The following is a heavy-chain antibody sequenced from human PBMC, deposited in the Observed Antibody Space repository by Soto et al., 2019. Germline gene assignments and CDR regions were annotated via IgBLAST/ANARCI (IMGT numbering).Heavy chain of an antibody. Sequence: QVQLVESGGGVVQPGRSLRLSCAASGFTFSSYGMHWVRQAPGKGLEWVAIISYDGSNTYYADSVKGRFTISRDNSKNTXYXQMNSLRAAETSVYYCAKEGGLSGSYYISSSYYFDYWGQGTLVTVSS. CDR2: ISYDGSNT. D-gene: IGHD1-26*01. V-gene: IGHV3-30*18. CDR1: GFTFSSYG. CDR3: AKEGGLSGSYYISSSYYFDY. J-gene: IGHJ4*02.